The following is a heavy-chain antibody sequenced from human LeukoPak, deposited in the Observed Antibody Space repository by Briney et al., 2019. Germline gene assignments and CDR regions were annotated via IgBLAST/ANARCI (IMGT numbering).Heavy chain of an antibody. CDR1: GGSISSSSYY. V-gene: IGHV4-39*01. CDR3: AGREYYDSSGYR. CDR2: IYNSGST. D-gene: IGHD3-22*01. J-gene: IGHJ4*02. Sequence: SETLSLTCTVSGGSISSSSYYWGWIRQPPGKGLEWIGSIYNSGSTYYNPSLKSRVTISVDTSKNQFSLKLSSVTAADTAVYFCAGREYYDSSGYRWGQGTLVTVSS.